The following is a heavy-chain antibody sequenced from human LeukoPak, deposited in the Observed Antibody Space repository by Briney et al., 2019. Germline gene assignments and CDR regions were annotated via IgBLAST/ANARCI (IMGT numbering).Heavy chain of an antibody. D-gene: IGHD6-19*01. CDR2: INHSGST. CDR3: ARGTYSSGWSNYYYYMDV. V-gene: IGHV4-34*01. Sequence: PLETLSLTCAVYGGSFSGYYWSWIRQPPGKGLEWIGEINHSGSTNYNPSLKSRVTISVDTSKNQFSLKLSSVTAADTAVYYCARGTYSSGWSNYYYYMDVWGKGTTVTVSS. CDR1: GGSFSGYY. J-gene: IGHJ6*03.